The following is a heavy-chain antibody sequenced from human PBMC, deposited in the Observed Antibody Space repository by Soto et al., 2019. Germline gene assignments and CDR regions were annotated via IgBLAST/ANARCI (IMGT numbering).Heavy chain of an antibody. CDR1: GYSFTDYS. J-gene: IGHJ3*01. V-gene: IGHV1-3*01. D-gene: IGHD3-22*01. Sequence: ASVKVSCKASGYSFTDYSMHWVRQTPGQRLEWLGWINAGNGDTRYSQMFQGRVTITRDTSASTAYMELSSLTSEDTAMYYCARDYLFAGSCYDDAFDVWGPGTMVTVAS. CDR2: INAGNGDT. CDR3: ARDYLFAGSCYDDAFDV.